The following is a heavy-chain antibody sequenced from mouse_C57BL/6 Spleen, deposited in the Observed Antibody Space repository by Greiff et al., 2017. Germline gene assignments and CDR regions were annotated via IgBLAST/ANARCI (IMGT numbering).Heavy chain of an antibody. Sequence: QVQLQQSGAELVKPGASVKISCKASGYAFSSYWMNWVKQRPGKGLEWIGQIYPGDGDTNYNGKFKGKATLTADKSSSTAYMQLSSLTSEDSAVYFCANNYYGSSYGFAYWGQGTLVTVSA. CDR3: ANNYYGSSYGFAY. CDR2: IYPGDGDT. V-gene: IGHV1-80*01. CDR1: GYAFSSYW. D-gene: IGHD1-1*01. J-gene: IGHJ3*01.